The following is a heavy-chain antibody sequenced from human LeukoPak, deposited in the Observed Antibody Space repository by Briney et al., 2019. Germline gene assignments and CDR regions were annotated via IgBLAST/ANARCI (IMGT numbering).Heavy chain of an antibody. CDR3: ARPWQQLTFNDAFDI. J-gene: IGHJ3*02. CDR2: IYSGGST. D-gene: IGHD6-13*01. CDR1: GFTVSSNY. V-gene: IGHV3-53*01. Sequence: PGGSLRLSCAASGFTVSSNYMSWVRQAPGKGLEWVSVIYSGGSTYYADSVKGRSTISRDNSKNTLYLQMNSLRAEDTAVYYCARPWQQLTFNDAFDIWGQGTMVTVSS.